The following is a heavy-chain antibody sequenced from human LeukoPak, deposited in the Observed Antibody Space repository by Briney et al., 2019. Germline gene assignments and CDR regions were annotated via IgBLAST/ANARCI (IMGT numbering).Heavy chain of an antibody. Sequence: GGSLRLSCAVSGFIFSNYAMNWVRQAPEKGLEWVSTIHGGGDVTYYADSVKGRFTISRDNSKNTLYLQMNSLRAEDTAVYYCARQGDPDAFDIWGQGTMVTVSS. V-gene: IGHV3-23*01. CDR2: IHGGGDVT. CDR3: ARQGDPDAFDI. J-gene: IGHJ3*02. CDR1: GFIFSNYA. D-gene: IGHD2-21*02.